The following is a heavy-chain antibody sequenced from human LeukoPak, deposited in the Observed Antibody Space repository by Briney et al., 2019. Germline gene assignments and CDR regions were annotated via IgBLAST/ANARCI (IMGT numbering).Heavy chain of an antibody. Sequence: GGSLRLSCAASGFTFRAYGMHWVRQSPGKGLEWLAFISNDGRNKYYEDSVKGRFTISRDNSRNTLSLQMNSLRVEDTAVYYCARETFSTHYAFDIWGQGTMVTVSS. CDR1: GFTFRAYG. J-gene: IGHJ3*02. D-gene: IGHD2/OR15-2a*01. CDR2: ISNDGRNK. CDR3: ARETFSTHYAFDI. V-gene: IGHV3-30*03.